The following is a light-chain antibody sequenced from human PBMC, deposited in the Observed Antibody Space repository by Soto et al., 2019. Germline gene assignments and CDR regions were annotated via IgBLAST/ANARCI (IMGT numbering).Light chain of an antibody. J-gene: IGLJ2*01. V-gene: IGLV2-8*01. Sequence: QSALAQPTSVSGSPGQSIAISCTGTSSDVGGYNYVSWHQQHPGKAPKVLISVVSNRPSGVPYRFSASKSGITASLTVSGLQPEDEAAYYCSSYTDTDNFVIFGGGTKLTVL. CDR2: VVS. CDR3: SSYTDTDNFVI. CDR1: SSDVGGYNY.